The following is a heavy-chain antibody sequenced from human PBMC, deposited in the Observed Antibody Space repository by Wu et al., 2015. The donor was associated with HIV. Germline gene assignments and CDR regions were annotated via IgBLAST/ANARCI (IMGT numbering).Heavy chain of an antibody. D-gene: IGHD3-10*01. CDR2: INPNSGGI. J-gene: IGHJ3*02. CDR3: ARDLFKIGSGTYYAFDM. Sequence: QVQLVQSGAEVKKPGASVKVSCKASGYTFIDYYLYWVRQAPGQGLEWMGWINPNSGGIKYAQKFQGRVTMTRDTSISTGYMELSSLRSDDTAVYYCARDLFKIGSGTYYAFDMWGHGTLVTVSS. CDR1: GYTFIDYY. V-gene: IGHV1-2*02.